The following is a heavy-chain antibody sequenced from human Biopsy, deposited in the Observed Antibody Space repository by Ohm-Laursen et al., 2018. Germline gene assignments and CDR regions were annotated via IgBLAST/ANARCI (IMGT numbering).Heavy chain of an antibody. CDR3: AKCMAGGSNYYFHH. Sequence: SLRLSCTASGFTFSSYGMHWVRQAPGKGLEWVAAIWYDGSNKNYADSVKGRFTISRDNSKNTLYLQMNSLRGEDTAVYYCAKCMAGGSNYYFHHCGQGTLVTVSS. V-gene: IGHV3-33*06. J-gene: IGHJ4*02. D-gene: IGHD2-8*01. CDR2: IWYDGSNK. CDR1: GFTFSSYG.